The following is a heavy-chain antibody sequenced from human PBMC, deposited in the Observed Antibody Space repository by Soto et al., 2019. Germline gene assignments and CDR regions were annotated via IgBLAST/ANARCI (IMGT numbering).Heavy chain of an antibody. Sequence: GSGPTLVNPTQTLTLTCTFSAFSLSTSGMCVSWIRHPPGKALEWLALIDWDDDKYYSTSLKTRLTISKDTSKNQVVLTMTNMDPVYTATYYCARMGGIAARPGYYGMDVWGQGTTVTVSS. V-gene: IGHV2-70*01. CDR1: AFSLSTSGMC. CDR3: ARMGGIAARPGYYGMDV. CDR2: IDWDDDK. J-gene: IGHJ6*02. D-gene: IGHD6-6*01.